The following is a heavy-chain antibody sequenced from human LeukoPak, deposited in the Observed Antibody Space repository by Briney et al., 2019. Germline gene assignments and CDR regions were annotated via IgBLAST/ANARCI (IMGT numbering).Heavy chain of an antibody. J-gene: IGHJ4*02. D-gene: IGHD3-10*01. CDR2: INHSGST. CDR3: ARQGVLYMRGPFFDY. Sequence: SETLSLTCAVYGGSFSGYYWSWIRQPPGKGLEWIGEINHSGSTNYNPSLKSRVTISVDTSKNQFSLKLSSVTAADTAVYYCARQGVLYMRGPFFDYWGQGTLVTVSS. CDR1: GGSFSGYY. V-gene: IGHV4-34*01.